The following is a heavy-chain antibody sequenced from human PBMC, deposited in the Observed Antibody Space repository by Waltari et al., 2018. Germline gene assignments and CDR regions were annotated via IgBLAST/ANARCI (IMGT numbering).Heavy chain of an antibody. CDR1: GFTFSSYS. J-gene: IGHJ3*02. CDR2: ISSSSSTI. Sequence: EVQLVESGGGLVQPGGSLRLSCAASGFTFSSYSMNCVRQAPGKGLEWVSYISSSSSTIYYADYVKGRFTISRDNAKNSLYLQMNSLRAEETAVYYCARVGWGARYYYDSSDHLAFDIWGQGTMVTVSS. CDR3: ARVGWGARYYYDSSDHLAFDI. V-gene: IGHV3-48*01. D-gene: IGHD3-22*01.